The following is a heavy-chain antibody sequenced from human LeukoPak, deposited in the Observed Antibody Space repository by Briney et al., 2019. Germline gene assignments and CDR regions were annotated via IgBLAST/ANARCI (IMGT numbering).Heavy chain of an antibody. CDR1: GGSIRGSSHY. J-gene: IGHJ4*02. Sequence: NPSETLSLTCTVSGGSIRGSSHYWGWIRQPPGKGLEWIGSIYYSGNTYYNPSLKSRVTISVDTSKNQFSLKLSSVTAADTAVYYCARASYGANTYFAYWGQGTLVTVSS. D-gene: IGHD4-17*01. CDR3: ARASYGANTYFAY. V-gene: IGHV4-39*07. CDR2: IYYSGNT.